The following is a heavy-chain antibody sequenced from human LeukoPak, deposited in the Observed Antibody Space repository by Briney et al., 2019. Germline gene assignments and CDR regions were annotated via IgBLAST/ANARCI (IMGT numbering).Heavy chain of an antibody. J-gene: IGHJ3*02. CDR2: IWYDGSNK. CDR3: AREMGVLWFGGLSRAFDI. Sequence: GGSLRLSCAASGFTFSSYGMHWVRQAPGKGLEWVAVIWYDGSNKYYADSVKGRFTISRDNSKNTLYLQMNSLRAEDTAVYYCAREMGVLWFGGLSRAFDIWGQGTMVTVSS. V-gene: IGHV3-33*01. CDR1: GFTFSSYG. D-gene: IGHD3-10*01.